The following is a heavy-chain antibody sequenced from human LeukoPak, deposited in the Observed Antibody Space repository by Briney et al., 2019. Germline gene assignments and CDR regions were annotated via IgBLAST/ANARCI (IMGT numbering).Heavy chain of an antibody. V-gene: IGHV1-2*06. J-gene: IGHJ4*02. CDR1: GYTLTDYY. CDR3: ARVGYYESSGYYEY. CDR2: INPNSGGT. Sequence: ASVKVSCKAPGYTLTDYYMHWVRQAPGQGTEWMGRINPNSGGTNYAQKFQGRVTVTRDTSISTVYMELSRLRSDDTAVYYCARVGYYESSGYYEYWGQGTLVTVSS. D-gene: IGHD3-22*01.